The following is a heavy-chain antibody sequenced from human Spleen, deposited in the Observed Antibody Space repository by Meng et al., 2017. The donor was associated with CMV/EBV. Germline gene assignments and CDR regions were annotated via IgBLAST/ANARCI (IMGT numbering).Heavy chain of an antibody. CDR1: GFTFRIYY. Sequence: ETLSLTCAASGFTFRIYYMTWVRQAPGRGLEWVADIKEDGSEKFYVDSVKGRFTISRENAMDSLYLQMNNPRAEDTAVYYCARGLTIHGVFRHPASLTWGQGTLVTVSS. CDR3: ARGLTIHGVFRHPASLT. D-gene: IGHD3-3*01. CDR2: IKEDGSEK. V-gene: IGHV3-7*01. J-gene: IGHJ4*02.